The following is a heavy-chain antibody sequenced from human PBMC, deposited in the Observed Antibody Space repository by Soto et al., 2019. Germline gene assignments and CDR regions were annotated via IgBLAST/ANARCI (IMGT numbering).Heavy chain of an antibody. CDR1: GFTFSSYW. J-gene: IGHJ6*02. CDR2: IKQDGSEK. D-gene: IGHD1-26*01. Sequence: PGGSLRLSCAASGFTFSSYWMSWVRQAPGKGLEWVANIKQDGSEKYYVDSVKGRFTISRDNAKNSLYLQMNSLRAEDTAVYYCASLVGHQKRRRDVWGQGTTVTVSS. CDR3: ASLVGHQKRRRDV. V-gene: IGHV3-7*01.